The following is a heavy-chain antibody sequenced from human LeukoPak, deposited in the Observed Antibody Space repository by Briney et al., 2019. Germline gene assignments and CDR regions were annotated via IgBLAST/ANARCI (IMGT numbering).Heavy chain of an antibody. CDR2: IIPTFDTA. V-gene: IGHV1-69*05. Sequence: SVKVSCKASGGTFSSYAINWVRQAPGQGLEWMGGIIPTFDTANFAQKFQGRVTITTDESTNTAYMELSSLKSEDTALYYCARGSRRDGDYSYYMDVWGKGTTVTVSS. D-gene: IGHD5-24*01. J-gene: IGHJ6*03. CDR1: GGTFSSYA. CDR3: ARGSRRDGDYSYYMDV.